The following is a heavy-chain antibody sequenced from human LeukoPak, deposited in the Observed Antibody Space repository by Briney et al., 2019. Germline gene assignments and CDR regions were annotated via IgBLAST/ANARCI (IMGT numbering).Heavy chain of an antibody. CDR1: GFTFNNYA. Sequence: GGSLRLSCVASGFTFNNYAMSWVRQAPGRGLEWASSTAGSGISKDYADSVKGRFTICKDKSKNTLYLQMDNLRAEDTGVYFCARLPTFYYDSSGYHYDYWGQGTLVTVSS. CDR3: ARLPTFYYDSSGYHYDY. CDR2: TAGSGISK. J-gene: IGHJ4*02. D-gene: IGHD3-22*01. V-gene: IGHV3-23*01.